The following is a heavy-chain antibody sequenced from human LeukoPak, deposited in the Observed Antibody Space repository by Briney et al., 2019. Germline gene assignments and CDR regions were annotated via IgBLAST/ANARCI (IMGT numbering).Heavy chain of an antibody. D-gene: IGHD3-22*01. V-gene: IGHV4-39*07. CDR2: IYYSGST. CDR3: ARDGPNYYDSSGYDY. J-gene: IGHJ4*02. Sequence: SETLSLTCTVSGGSISSSSYYWGWIRQPPGKGLEWIGSIYYSGSTYYNPSLKSRVTISVDTSKNQFSLKLSSVTAADTAVYYCARDGPNYYDSSGYDYWGQGTLVTVSS. CDR1: GGSISSSSYY.